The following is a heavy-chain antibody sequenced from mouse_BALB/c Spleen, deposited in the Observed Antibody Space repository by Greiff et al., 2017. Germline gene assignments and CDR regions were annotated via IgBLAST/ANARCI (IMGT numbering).Heavy chain of an antibody. CDR3: AIGYYWYFDV. Sequence: EVHLVESGPELVKPGASVKISCKASGYTFTDYNMHWVKQSHGKSLEWIGYIYPYNGGTGYNQKFKSKATLTVDNSSSTAYMELRSLTSEDSAVYYCAIGYYWYFDVWGAGTTVTVSS. D-gene: IGHD2-2*01. V-gene: IGHV1S29*02. J-gene: IGHJ1*01. CDR2: IYPYNGGT. CDR1: GYTFTDYN.